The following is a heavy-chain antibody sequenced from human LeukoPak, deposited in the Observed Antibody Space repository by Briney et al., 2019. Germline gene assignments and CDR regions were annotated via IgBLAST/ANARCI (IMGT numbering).Heavy chain of an antibody. V-gene: IGHV1-8*01. Sequence: ASVKVSCKASGYTFTSYDVNWVRQATGQGLEWMGWMNPNSGNTGYAQKFQGRVTMTRNTSISTAYMELSSLRSEDTAVNYCARGPQQQANWFDPWGQGTLVTVSS. D-gene: IGHD6-13*01. CDR3: ARGPQQQANWFDP. CDR2: MNPNSGNT. CDR1: GYTFTSYD. J-gene: IGHJ5*02.